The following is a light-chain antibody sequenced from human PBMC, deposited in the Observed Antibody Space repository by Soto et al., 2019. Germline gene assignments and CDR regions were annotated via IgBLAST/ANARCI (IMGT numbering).Light chain of an antibody. V-gene: IGKV1-5*03. Sequence: DIQMTQSPSTLSASVGDRVTITCRASQSISSWLAWYQQKPGKAPKLLIYKASSLESGVPSRFSGRGSGTEFTLTISILQPDDFATYYCQQYNSYLMYTFGQGTKLEIK. CDR1: QSISSW. CDR3: QQYNSYLMYT. CDR2: KAS. J-gene: IGKJ2*01.